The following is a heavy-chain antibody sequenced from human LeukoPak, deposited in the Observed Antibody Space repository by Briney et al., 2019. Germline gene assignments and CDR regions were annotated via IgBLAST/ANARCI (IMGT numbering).Heavy chain of an antibody. CDR3: AKDPAWDDWGGDY. V-gene: IGHV1-18*01. J-gene: IGHJ4*02. Sequence: ASVKVSCKASGYTFTSYGISWVRQAPGQGLEWMGWISPYNGNTKYAQKFQGRVTMTTDTSTSTAYLDLRSLRSDDTAIYYCAKDPAWDDWGGDYWGQGTLVTVSS. D-gene: IGHD7-27*01. CDR2: ISPYNGNT. CDR1: GYTFTSYG.